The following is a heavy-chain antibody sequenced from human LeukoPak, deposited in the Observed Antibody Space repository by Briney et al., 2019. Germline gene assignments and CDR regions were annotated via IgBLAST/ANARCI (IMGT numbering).Heavy chain of an antibody. D-gene: IGHD3-9*01. J-gene: IGHJ4*02. CDR2: IHHSGNT. Sequence: SETLSLTCAVSGGSVSSDNWWSWVRQPPGKGPEWIGEIHHSGNTNYSPSLKSRVTILLDKSRNQFSLKLNSVTAADTAVYYCAKAGVWLPAVWGQGTLVTVSS. CDR1: GGSVSSDNW. V-gene: IGHV4-4*02. CDR3: AKAGVWLPAV.